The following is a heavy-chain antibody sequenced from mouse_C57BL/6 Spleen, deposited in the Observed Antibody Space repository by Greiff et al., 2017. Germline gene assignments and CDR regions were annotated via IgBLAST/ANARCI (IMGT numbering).Heavy chain of an antibody. V-gene: IGHV5-6*01. J-gene: IGHJ2*01. CDR3: ARHLYYDYDEGPFDY. CDR1: GFTFSSYG. D-gene: IGHD2-4*01. Sequence: EVMLVESGGDLVKPGGSLKLSCAASGFTFSSYGMSWVRQTPDKRLEWVATISSGGSYTYYPASVKGRFTISRDNAKNTLYLQMSSLKSEDTAMYYCARHLYYDYDEGPFDYWGQGTTLTVSS. CDR2: ISSGGSYT.